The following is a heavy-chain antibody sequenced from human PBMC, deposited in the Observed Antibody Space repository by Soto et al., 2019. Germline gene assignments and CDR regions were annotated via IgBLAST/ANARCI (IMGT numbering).Heavy chain of an antibody. CDR1: GLTISGKKY. Sequence: DVQLVESGGGLIQPGESLRLSCAAFGLTISGKKYVAWVRQAPGKGLEWVSGLYDVAGSFYADSVRGRFTTSSDSSKTTVYLQMNALRPDDTSVYYFATWHEREHAYDVWGQGTTVTVSS. V-gene: IGHV3-53*01. D-gene: IGHD1-1*01. CDR3: ATWHEREHAYDV. J-gene: IGHJ3*01. CDR2: LYDVAGS.